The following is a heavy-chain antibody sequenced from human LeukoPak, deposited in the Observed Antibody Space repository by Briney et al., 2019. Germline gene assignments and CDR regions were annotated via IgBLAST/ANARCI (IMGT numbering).Heavy chain of an antibody. CDR2: ISSSSSYI. V-gene: IGHV3-21*01. D-gene: IGHD3-22*01. J-gene: IGHJ4*02. CDR1: GFTFSSFS. Sequence: GGSLRLSCAASGFTFSSFSMNWVRQAPGKGLEWVSSISSSSSYIYYADSVKGRFTVSRDNAKNSLFLQMNSLRAEDTALYYCVRVTPEYYYDSRGYDYWGQGTLVTVSS. CDR3: VRVTPEYYYDSRGYDY.